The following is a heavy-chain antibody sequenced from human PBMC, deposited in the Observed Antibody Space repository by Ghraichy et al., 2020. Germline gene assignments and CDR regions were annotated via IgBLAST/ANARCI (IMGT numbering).Heavy chain of an antibody. CDR1: GFSLSTSGVG. V-gene: IGHV2-5*02. Sequence: SGPTLVKPTQTLTLTCNFSGFSLSTSGVGVGWIRQPPGKALEWLALIYWDDDKRYSPSLKSRLTITKDTSKNQVVLTMTNMDPVDTATYYCAHRGEEYTNSEWNYFFDYWGQGTLVTVSS. CDR3: AHRGEEYTNSEWNYFFDY. CDR2: IYWDDDK. D-gene: IGHD6-6*01. J-gene: IGHJ4*02.